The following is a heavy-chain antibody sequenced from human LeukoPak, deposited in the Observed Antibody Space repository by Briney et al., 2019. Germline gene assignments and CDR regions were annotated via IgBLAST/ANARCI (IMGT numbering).Heavy chain of an antibody. CDR1: GFTVSSDS. D-gene: IGHD3-22*01. CDR3: AREGDSSGQSGAFDI. V-gene: IGHV3-53*01. CDR2: IYSGGST. J-gene: IGHJ3*02. Sequence: PGGSLRLSCTVSGFTVSSDSMSWVRQAPGKGLEWVSFIYSGGSTHYSDSVKGRFTISRDNSKNTLYLQMNSLRAEDTAVYYCAREGDSSGQSGAFDIWGQGTMVTVSS.